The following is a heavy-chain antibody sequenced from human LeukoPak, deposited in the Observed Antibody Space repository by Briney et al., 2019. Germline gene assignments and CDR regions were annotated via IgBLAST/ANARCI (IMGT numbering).Heavy chain of an antibody. CDR3: ARVVDHDYGDYYLDY. V-gene: IGHV3-53*01. Sequence: GSLRLSCAASGFTVSSNVMSWVRQAPGKGLECISVIYSGGSTDYADSVKGRLTISRDNSKNTLYLQMNSLRAEDTAVYYCARVVDHDYGDYYLDYWGQGTLVTVSS. CDR1: GFTVSSNV. J-gene: IGHJ4*01. D-gene: IGHD4-17*01. CDR2: IYSGGST.